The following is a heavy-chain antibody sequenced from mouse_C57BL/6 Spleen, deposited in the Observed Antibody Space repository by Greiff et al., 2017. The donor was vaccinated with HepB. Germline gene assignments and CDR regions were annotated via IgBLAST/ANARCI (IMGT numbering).Heavy chain of an antibody. J-gene: IGHJ4*01. D-gene: IGHD1-1*01. Sequence: QVHVKQSGTELVKPGASVKLSCKASGYTFTSYWMHWVKQRPGQGLEWIGNINPSNGGTNYNEKFKSKATLTVDKSSSTAYMQLSSLTSEDSAVYYCARNFDYYGSSYYAMDYWGQGTSVTVSS. CDR3: ARNFDYYGSSYYAMDY. CDR2: INPSNGGT. CDR1: GYTFTSYW. V-gene: IGHV1-53*01.